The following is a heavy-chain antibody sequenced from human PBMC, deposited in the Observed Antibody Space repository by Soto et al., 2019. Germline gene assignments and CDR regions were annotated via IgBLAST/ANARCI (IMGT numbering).Heavy chain of an antibody. CDR2: IWYDGSNK. V-gene: IGHV3-33*01. J-gene: IGHJ6*02. CDR3: AREMGSSSSYYYYYYGMDV. D-gene: IGHD6-6*01. CDR1: GVTFSSYG. Sequence: GGSLRLSCGAAGVTFSSYGMRWVRQAPGKGLEWVAVIWYDGSNKYYADSVKGRFTISRDNSKNTLYLQMNSLRAEDTAVYYCAREMGSSSSYYYYYYGMDVWGQGTTVTVSS.